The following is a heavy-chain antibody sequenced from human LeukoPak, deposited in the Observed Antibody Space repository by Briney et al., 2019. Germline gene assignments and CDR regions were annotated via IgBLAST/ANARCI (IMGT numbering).Heavy chain of an antibody. Sequence: GASVKVSCKASGYTFTSYGISWVRQAPGQGLEWMGWISAYNGNTNYAQKLQGRVTMTTDTSTSAACMELRSLRSDDTAVYYCAREGLVGAPHAFDIWGQGTMVTVSS. CDR1: GYTFTSYG. CDR2: ISAYNGNT. J-gene: IGHJ3*02. V-gene: IGHV1-18*01. D-gene: IGHD1-26*01. CDR3: AREGLVGAPHAFDI.